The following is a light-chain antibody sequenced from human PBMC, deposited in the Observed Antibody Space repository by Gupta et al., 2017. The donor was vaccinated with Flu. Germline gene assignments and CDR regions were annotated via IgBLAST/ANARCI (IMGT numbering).Light chain of an antibody. CDR2: DAS. J-gene: IGKJ2*01. V-gene: IGKV3-11*01. Sequence: EIVLTQSPATLSLSPGERATLSCRASQSVSSYLAWYQQKPGQAPRLLIYDASNRATGIPARLSGSGSGTDCTLTISSLEPEDFAVYYCQQRSNGPPLYTFGQGTKLEIK. CDR3: QQRSNGPPLYT. CDR1: QSVSSY.